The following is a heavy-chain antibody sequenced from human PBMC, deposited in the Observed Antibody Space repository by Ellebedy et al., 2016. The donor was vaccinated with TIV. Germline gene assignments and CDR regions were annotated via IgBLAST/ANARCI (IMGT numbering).Heavy chain of an antibody. CDR3: ARAADDLWTGNYYYYYGMDV. D-gene: IGHD3/OR15-3a*01. V-gene: IGHV3-33*01. CDR1: GYTFSNYG. CDR2: IWYDGSNK. J-gene: IGHJ6*02. Sequence: GESLKISXAASGYTFSNYGMHWVRQTPGKGLEWVAVIWYDGSNKYYGDSMKGRFTISRDNSENTLYLQMNSLRAEDTAVYYCARAADDLWTGNYYYYYGMDVWGQGTMVTVSS.